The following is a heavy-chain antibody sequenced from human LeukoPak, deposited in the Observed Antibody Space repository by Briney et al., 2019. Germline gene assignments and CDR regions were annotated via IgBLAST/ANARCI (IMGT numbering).Heavy chain of an antibody. CDR2: ISSSGSTI. Sequence: GGSLRLSCAASGFTFSDYYMSWIRQAPGKGLEWVSYISSSGSTIYYADSVKGRFTISRDNAKNPLYLQMNSLRAEDTAVYYCARVGGSYATTSSYFDYWGQGTLVTVSS. J-gene: IGHJ4*02. CDR1: GFTFSDYY. D-gene: IGHD1-26*01. CDR3: ARVGGSYATTSSYFDY. V-gene: IGHV3-11*01.